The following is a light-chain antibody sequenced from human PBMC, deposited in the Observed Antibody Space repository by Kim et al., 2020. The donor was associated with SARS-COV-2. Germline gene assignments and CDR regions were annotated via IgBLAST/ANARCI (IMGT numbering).Light chain of an antibody. CDR2: GAF. Sequence: EIVMTQSPATLSVSPGERATLSCRASQSVSSNLAWYQQKPGQAPRLLIYGAFTRVTGIPARFSGSGSGTEFTLTISSLQSEDFAVYYCQQYNNWPPGITFGQRTKLEI. V-gene: IGKV3-15*01. CDR3: QQYNNWPPGIT. CDR1: QSVSSN. J-gene: IGKJ2*01.